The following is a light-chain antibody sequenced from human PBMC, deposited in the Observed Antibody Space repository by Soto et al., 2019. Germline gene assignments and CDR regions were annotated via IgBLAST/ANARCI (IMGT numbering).Light chain of an antibody. V-gene: IGKV3-15*01. CDR1: QNIHTN. Sequence: EIVSTQPPATLSVSPGERSTLSCMAVQNIHTNLAWYQHKPGQAPRLLFYGASTGATGLPARFSGSGSGTDFTLTISRLEPEDFAVYYCQQYGSSPITFGQGTRLEIK. CDR2: GAS. J-gene: IGKJ5*01. CDR3: QQYGSSPIT.